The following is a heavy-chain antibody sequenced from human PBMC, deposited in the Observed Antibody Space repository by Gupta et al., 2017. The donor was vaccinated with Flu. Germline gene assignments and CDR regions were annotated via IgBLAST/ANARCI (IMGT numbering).Heavy chain of an antibody. CDR3: ASFLLWFGESHTDY. Sequence: EVQLVESGGGLVQPGGSLRLSCAASGFTFSSYEMNWVRQAPGKGLEWVSYISSSGSTIYYADSVKGRFTISRDNAKNSLYLQMNSLRAEDKAVYYCASFLLWFGESHTDYWGQGTLVTVSS. CDR2: ISSSGSTI. V-gene: IGHV3-48*03. J-gene: IGHJ4*02. D-gene: IGHD3-10*01. CDR1: GFTFSSYE.